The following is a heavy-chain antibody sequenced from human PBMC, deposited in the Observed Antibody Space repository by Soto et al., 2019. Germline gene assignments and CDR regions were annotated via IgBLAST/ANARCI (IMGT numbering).Heavy chain of an antibody. V-gene: IGHV3-23*01. CDR2: ISGSDGKT. J-gene: IGHJ4*02. Sequence: GGSLRLSCAASGFSFTSYALSWVRQAPGKGLGWVSTISGSDGKTYYADSVKGRFSILRDTSKTTLYLQMNSLRVEDTAVYYCARWSFLDYWGQGTRVTVSS. CDR3: ARWSFLDY. CDR1: GFSFTSYA. D-gene: IGHD1-26*01.